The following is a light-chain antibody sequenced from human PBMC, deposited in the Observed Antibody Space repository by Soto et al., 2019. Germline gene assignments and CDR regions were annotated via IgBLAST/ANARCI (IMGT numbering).Light chain of an antibody. J-gene: IGKJ4*01. CDR3: QQYGSSPPVT. CDR2: GAS. CDR1: QSVSSS. V-gene: IGKV3D-15*01. Sequence: EIVMTQSPATLSVSPGESATLSCRASQSVSSSLAWYQQKPGQAPRLLIYGASTRATGIPARFSGSGSGTEFTLTISSLQSEDFAVYYCQQYGSSPPVTFGGGTKVEIK.